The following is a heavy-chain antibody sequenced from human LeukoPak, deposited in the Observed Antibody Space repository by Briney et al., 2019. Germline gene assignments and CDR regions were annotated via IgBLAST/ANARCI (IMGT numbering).Heavy chain of an antibody. CDR3: TRDSGTYNWFDP. V-gene: IGHV3-73*01. CDR2: IDKKDKGYATAA. Sequence: GGSLRLSCAASGFTFSGSAIHWVRQSSGKGLEWVGQIDKKDKGYATAAAYAASVKGRFTISRDDSINTAYLQMKSLKTEDTALYYCTRDSGTYNWFDPWGQGTLVTVSS. D-gene: IGHD1-26*01. CDR1: GFTFSGSA. J-gene: IGHJ5*02.